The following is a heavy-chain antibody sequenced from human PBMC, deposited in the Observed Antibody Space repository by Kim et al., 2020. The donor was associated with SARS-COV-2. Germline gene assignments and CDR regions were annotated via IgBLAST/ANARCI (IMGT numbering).Heavy chain of an antibody. Sequence: GGSLRLSCAASGFTFSSYWMHWVRQAPGKGLVWVSRINSDGSSTSYADSVKGRFTISRDNAKNTLYLQMNSLRAEDTAVYYCARVWDSGSYSDGGAFDIWGQGTMVTVSS. CDR1: GFTFSSYW. V-gene: IGHV3-74*01. J-gene: IGHJ3*02. CDR3: ARVWDSGSYSDGGAFDI. CDR2: INSDGSST. D-gene: IGHD1-26*01.